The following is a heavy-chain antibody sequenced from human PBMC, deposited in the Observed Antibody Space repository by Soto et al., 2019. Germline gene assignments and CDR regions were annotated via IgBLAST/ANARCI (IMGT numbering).Heavy chain of an antibody. V-gene: IGHV1-58*01. CDR2: IDAASGNT. J-gene: IGHJ5*02. D-gene: IGHD1-7*01. CDR3: AADREAYNWNCKEWWFDP. CDR1: GFTFTSSA. Sequence: QMQLVQSGPEVKKPGTSVKVSCKASGFTFTSSAVQWVRQARGQRLEWIGWIDAASGNTNYAQKFQERVTIPRDTSPSTHYLELSSLRSEPTAVYYCAADREAYNWNCKEWWFDPLGQGTLVTVSS.